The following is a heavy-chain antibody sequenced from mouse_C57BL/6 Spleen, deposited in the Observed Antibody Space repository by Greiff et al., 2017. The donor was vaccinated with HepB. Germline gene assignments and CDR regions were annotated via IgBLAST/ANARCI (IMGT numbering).Heavy chain of an antibody. CDR1: GFSLTSYG. CDR2: IWGVGST. J-gene: IGHJ3*01. CDR3: ASDPGMGFAY. Sequence: QVQLKESGPGLVAPSQSLSITCTVSGFSLTSYGVDWVRQSPGKGLEWLGVIWGVGSTNYNSALKSRLSISKDNSKSQVFLKMNSLKTDDTAMYYCASDPGMGFAYWGQGTLVTVSA. V-gene: IGHV2-6*01.